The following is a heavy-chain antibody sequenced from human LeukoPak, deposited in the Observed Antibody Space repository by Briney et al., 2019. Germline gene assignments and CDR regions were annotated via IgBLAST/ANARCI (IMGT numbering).Heavy chain of an antibody. CDR1: GFPFTIYA. D-gene: IGHD5-24*01. V-gene: IGHV3-23*01. CDR3: ARAPNLGRWLQFDS. CDR2: ISGSGDGT. J-gene: IGHJ4*02. Sequence: GGSLRLSCAAPGFPFTIYAITWVRQAPGKGLEWVSAISGSGDGTYYADSGKGRFTISRDNSKNTVYLHMNSLRADDTAVYYCARAPNLGRWLQFDSWGQGTLVTVSS.